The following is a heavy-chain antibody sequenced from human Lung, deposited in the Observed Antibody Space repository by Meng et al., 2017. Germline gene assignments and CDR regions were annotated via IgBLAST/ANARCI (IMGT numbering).Heavy chain of an antibody. J-gene: IGHJ4*02. CDR3: AKHVANYYDSSGYYYLDH. CDR1: GFTFSSSA. V-gene: IGHV3-23*01. CDR2: LSGTGGST. Sequence: GESLKISCAASGFTFSSSAMSWVRQTPGKGLEWVSSLSGTGGSTYYADSVKGRFTISRDNSKNTLFLHVNSLRAEDTAVYYCAKHVANYYDSSGYYYLDHWGQGTRVTCSS. D-gene: IGHD3-22*01.